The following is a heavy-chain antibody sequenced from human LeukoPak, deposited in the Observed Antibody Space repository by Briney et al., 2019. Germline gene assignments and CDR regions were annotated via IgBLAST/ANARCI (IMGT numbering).Heavy chain of an antibody. CDR3: ARQGLTRTREPDY. D-gene: IGHD1-26*01. V-gene: IGHV4-39*01. CDR1: GGSISSSSYY. Sequence: PSETLSLTCTVSGGSISSSSYYWGWIRQPPGKGLEWIGSIYYSGSTYYNPSLKSRVTISVDTSKNQFSLKLSSVTAADTAVYYCARQGLTRTREPDYWGQGTLVTVSS. J-gene: IGHJ4*02. CDR2: IYYSGST.